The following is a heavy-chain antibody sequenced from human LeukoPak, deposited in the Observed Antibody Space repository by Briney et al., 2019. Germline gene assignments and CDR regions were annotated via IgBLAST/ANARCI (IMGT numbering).Heavy chain of an antibody. J-gene: IGHJ4*02. CDR3: ARGFLDTAMVYSDY. CDR2: IRYDGSNK. D-gene: IGHD5-18*01. V-gene: IGHV3-30*02. CDR1: GFTFSSYG. Sequence: PGGSLRLSCAASGFTFSSYGMHWVRQAPGKGLEWVAFIRYDGSNKYYADSVKGRFTISRDNAKNSLYLQMNSLRAEDTAVYYCARGFLDTAMVYSDYWGQGTLVTVSS.